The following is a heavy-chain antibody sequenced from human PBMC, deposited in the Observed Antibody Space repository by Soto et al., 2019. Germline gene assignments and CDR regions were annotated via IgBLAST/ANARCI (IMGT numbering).Heavy chain of an antibody. D-gene: IGHD3-9*01. V-gene: IGHV3-23*01. CDR3: AKGPTPIYDYYSMDV. J-gene: IGHJ6*03. Sequence: GSRTLYRPACGLCINRYSLNQERQAPGKGLEWVSAISGSGGSTYYADSVKGRFTIPRDNSKNTLYLQMNSLRAEDTAVYYCAKGPTPIYDYYSMDVWAKGTTVTVSS. CDR2: ISGSGGST. CDR1: GLCINRYS.